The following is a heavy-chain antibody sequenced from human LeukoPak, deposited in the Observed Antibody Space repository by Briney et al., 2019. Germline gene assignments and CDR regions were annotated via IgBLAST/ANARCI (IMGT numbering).Heavy chain of an antibody. D-gene: IGHD4-17*01. J-gene: IGHJ4*02. V-gene: IGHV4-4*07. CDR1: GGSISSYY. CDR3: ARDQLAGDFAH. Sequence: SETLSLTCTVSGGSISSYYWSWIRQPAGKGLEWIGRIYTSGRTNYNPSPKSRVTMSVDTSKNQFSLKLSSVTAADTAVYYCARDQLAGDFAHWGQGTLVTVSS. CDR2: IYTSGRT.